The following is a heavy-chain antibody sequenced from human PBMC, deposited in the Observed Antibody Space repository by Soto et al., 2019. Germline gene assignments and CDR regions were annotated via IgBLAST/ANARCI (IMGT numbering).Heavy chain of an antibody. V-gene: IGHV2-5*02. CDR2: IYWDDDK. CDR3: AHTVGLVVVTSEDEYFQH. J-gene: IGHJ1*01. Sequence: QITLKESGPTLVKPTQTLTLTCTFSGFSLSTSGVGVGWIRQPPGKALEWLAVIYWDDDKGYSPSLKNRLTITKDTSKNQVVLTMTNMDPVDTATYYCAHTVGLVVVTSEDEYFQHWGQVTQVTVSS. CDR1: GFSLSTSGVG. D-gene: IGHD2-15*01.